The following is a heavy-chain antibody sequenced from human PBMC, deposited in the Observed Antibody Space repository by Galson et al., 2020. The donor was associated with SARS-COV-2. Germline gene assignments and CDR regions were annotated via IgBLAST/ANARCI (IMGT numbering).Heavy chain of an antibody. CDR1: GFRFSRNW. CDR3: ARDEDGYNDF. J-gene: IGHJ4*02. Sequence: GESLKISCAASGFRFSRNWMSWARQATGKGLQWVANIKQDGSDRYYVDSVKGRFTISSDYAKNSVYLQMNNLTADDTAVYYCARDEDGYNDFWGQGTLVAVSS. V-gene: IGHV3-7*01. D-gene: IGHD1-20*01. CDR2: IKQDGSDR.